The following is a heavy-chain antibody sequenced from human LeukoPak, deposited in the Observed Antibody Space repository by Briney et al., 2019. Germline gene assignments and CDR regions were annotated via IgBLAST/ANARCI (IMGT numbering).Heavy chain of an antibody. J-gene: IGHJ4*02. CDR1: GFTFSNYW. CDR3: AKEAATGSAYSFDY. D-gene: IGHD1-1*01. CDR2: IKEDGTTI. Sequence: GGSLRLSCTASGFTFSNYWMGWVRQPPGKGLEWVANIKEDGTTIYYVDSVKGRFTISRDNAKNTLYLQMNSLTGEDTAVYYCAKEAATGSAYSFDYWGQGTLVTVS. V-gene: IGHV3-7*01.